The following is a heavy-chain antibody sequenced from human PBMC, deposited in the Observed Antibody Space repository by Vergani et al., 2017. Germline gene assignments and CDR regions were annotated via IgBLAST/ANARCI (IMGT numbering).Heavy chain of an antibody. Sequence: EVQLLESGGGFVQPGGSLRLSCAASGFTFSSYAMSWVRQAPGKGLEWVSAISGSSSYIYYADSVKGRFTISRDNAKNSLYLQMNSLRAEDTAVYYCARDLPPYYDFWSGYYTDYYYYGMDVWGQGP. D-gene: IGHD3-3*01. CDR2: ISGSSSYI. J-gene: IGHJ6*02. CDR1: GFTFSSYA. V-gene: IGHV3-21*01. CDR3: ARDLPPYYDFWSGYYTDYYYYGMDV.